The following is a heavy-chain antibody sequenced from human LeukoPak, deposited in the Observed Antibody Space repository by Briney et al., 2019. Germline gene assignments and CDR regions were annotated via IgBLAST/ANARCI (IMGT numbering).Heavy chain of an antibody. J-gene: IGHJ4*02. CDR1: GFTFSSYA. Sequence: GGSLRLSCAASGFTFSSYAMSWVRQATGKGLEWVSGIIDNGYITYYADSVRGRFTISRDNSKNTLFLQMNSLRAEDTAVYYCAKDLGDSSGYYLIFGYWGQGTLVTVSS. V-gene: IGHV3-23*01. D-gene: IGHD3-22*01. CDR2: IIDNGYIT. CDR3: AKDLGDSSGYYLIFGY.